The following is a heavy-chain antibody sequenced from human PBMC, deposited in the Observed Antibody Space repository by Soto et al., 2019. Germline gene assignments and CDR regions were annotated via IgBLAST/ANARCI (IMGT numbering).Heavy chain of an antibody. CDR1: GFTVSNNY. J-gene: IGHJ5*02. CDR3: ARVMVASLSWFDP. CDR2: IYSGGST. V-gene: IGHV3-53*02. Sequence: EVQLVETGGGLIQPGGSLRLSCAASGFTVSNNYMSWVRQAPGKGLEWVSVIYSGGSTYYADSVKGRFTISRDNSKNTLYLQMNSLRAEDTAVYYCARVMVASLSWFDPWGQGTLVTVSS. D-gene: IGHD2-15*01.